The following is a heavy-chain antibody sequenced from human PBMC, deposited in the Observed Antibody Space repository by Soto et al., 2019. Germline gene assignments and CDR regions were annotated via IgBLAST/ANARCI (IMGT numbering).Heavy chain of an antibody. V-gene: IGHV1-69*13. J-gene: IGHJ4*02. CDR1: GGTFSSYA. CDR2: IIPIFGTA. Sequence: ASVKVSCKASGGTFSSYAISWVRQAPGQGLEWMGGIIPIFGTANYAQKFQGRVTITADESTSTAYMELSSLRSEDTAVYYCARKGYSYGTRYFDYWGQGTLVTVSS. CDR3: ARKGYSYGTRYFDY. D-gene: IGHD5-18*01.